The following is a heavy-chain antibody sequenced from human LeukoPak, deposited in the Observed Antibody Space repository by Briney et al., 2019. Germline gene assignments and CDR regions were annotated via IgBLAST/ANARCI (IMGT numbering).Heavy chain of an antibody. J-gene: IGHJ4*02. V-gene: IGHV3-74*01. CDR1: GFTFSNYW. CDR2: IKSDGSTT. Sequence: PGGSLRLSCAASGFTFSNYWMHWVRQAPGKGLVWVTRIKSDGSTTTYADSVKGRFTISRDNAKNTLYLQMNSLTAEDTAVYYCARDPFHGDADFDQWGQGILVTVSS. CDR3: ARDPFHGDADFDQ. D-gene: IGHD2/OR15-2a*01.